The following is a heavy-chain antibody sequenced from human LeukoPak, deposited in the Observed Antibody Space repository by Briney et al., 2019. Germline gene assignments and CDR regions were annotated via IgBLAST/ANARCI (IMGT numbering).Heavy chain of an antibody. Sequence: PSETLSLTCTVSDGSISDSYWSWIRQSPGKGLEWVGYIFYTGFTHYNPSLESRVTISVDTSKNQFSLRLNSVTAADTAVDYCARDAYGGNSWGWFDPWGQGTLVTVSS. CDR2: IFYTGFT. V-gene: IGHV4-59*01. D-gene: IGHD4-23*01. CDR3: ARDAYGGNSWGWFDP. CDR1: DGSISDSY. J-gene: IGHJ5*02.